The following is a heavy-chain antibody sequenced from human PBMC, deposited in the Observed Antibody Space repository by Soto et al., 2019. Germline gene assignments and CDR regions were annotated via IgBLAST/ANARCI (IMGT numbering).Heavy chain of an antibody. D-gene: IGHD2-2*01. J-gene: IGHJ5*02. CDR3: ARVALGYCISTSCRYTYNWFDP. CDR2: IIPILGIA. CDR1: GGTFSSYT. V-gene: IGHV1-69*02. Sequence: SVKVSCKASGGTFSSYTISWVRQAPGQGLEWMGRIIPILGIANYAQKFQGRVTITADKSTSTAYMELSSLRSEDTAVYYCARVALGYCISTSCRYTYNWFDPWGQGTLVTVSS.